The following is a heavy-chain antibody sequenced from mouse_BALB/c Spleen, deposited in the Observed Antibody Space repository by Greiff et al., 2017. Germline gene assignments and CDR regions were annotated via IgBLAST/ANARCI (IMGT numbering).Heavy chain of an antibody. D-gene: IGHD2-4*01. CDR2: INPSTGYT. J-gene: IGHJ4*01. Sequence: VQLQESGAELAKPGASVKMSCKASGYTFTSYWMHWVKQRPGQGLEWIGYINPSTGYTEYNQKFKDKATLTADKSSSTAYMQLSSLTSEDSAVYYCARRDYDYDDYAMDYWGQGTSVTVSS. CDR1: GYTFTSYW. CDR3: ARRDYDYDDYAMDY. V-gene: IGHV1-7*01.